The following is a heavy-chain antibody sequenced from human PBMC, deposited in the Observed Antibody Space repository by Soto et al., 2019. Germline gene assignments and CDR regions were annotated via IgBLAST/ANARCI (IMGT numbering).Heavy chain of an antibody. Sequence: SETLSLTCAVYGGSFSGYYWSWIRQPPGKGLEWIGEINHSGSTNYNPSLKSRVTISVDTSKNQFSLKLSSVTAADTAVYYCARATIFYYYGMDVWGQGTTVTVSS. CDR2: INHSGST. J-gene: IGHJ6*02. V-gene: IGHV4-34*01. CDR3: ARATIFYYYGMDV. CDR1: GGSFSGYY. D-gene: IGHD5-12*01.